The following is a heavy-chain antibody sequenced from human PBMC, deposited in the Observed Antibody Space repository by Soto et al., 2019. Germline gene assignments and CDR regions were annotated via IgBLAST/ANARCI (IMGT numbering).Heavy chain of an antibody. D-gene: IGHD4-17*01. Sequence: PSETLSLTCAVSGVSISTSSYYWGWVRLAPGKGLEWIASIYNTGSTYYNPSLNTRVTISVDTSKNQFSLNLSSMTAADTAVYYCARLYGWAPDYWGQGTLVTVSS. CDR3: ARLYGWAPDY. CDR2: IYNTGST. CDR1: GVSISTSSYY. J-gene: IGHJ4*02. V-gene: IGHV4-39*01.